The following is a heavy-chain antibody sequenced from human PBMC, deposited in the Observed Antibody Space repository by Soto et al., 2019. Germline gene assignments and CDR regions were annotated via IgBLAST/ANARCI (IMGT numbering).Heavy chain of an antibody. CDR2: IYYSGTT. D-gene: IGHD2-15*01. Sequence: QVQLQESGPRLVKPSQTLSLTCSVSGGSINNDGSFWAWIRQSPGKGLEWIGYIYYSGTTYYNPSLRSRLSISVDTSKNQFSLKLTSVTAADTALYYCARQTKTYCPGGSCNWFDPWGQGILASVSS. CDR3: ARQTKTYCPGGSCNWFDP. V-gene: IGHV4-30-4*08. CDR1: GGSINNDGSF. J-gene: IGHJ5*02.